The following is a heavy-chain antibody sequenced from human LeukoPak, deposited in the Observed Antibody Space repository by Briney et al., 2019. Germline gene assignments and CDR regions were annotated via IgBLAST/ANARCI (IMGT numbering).Heavy chain of an antibody. V-gene: IGHV4-39*07. CDR2: IYYSGNT. D-gene: IGHD6-19*01. CDR1: GGSISSSNYY. J-gene: IGHJ6*03. Sequence: SETLSLTCTVSGGSISSSNYYWGWIRQPPGKGLEWIGSIYYSGNTYYNPSLKSRLTISVDTSKNQFSLRLRSVTAADTAVYYCARVLPSGWYCYYMDVWGKGTTVTVSS. CDR3: ARVLPSGWYCYYMDV.